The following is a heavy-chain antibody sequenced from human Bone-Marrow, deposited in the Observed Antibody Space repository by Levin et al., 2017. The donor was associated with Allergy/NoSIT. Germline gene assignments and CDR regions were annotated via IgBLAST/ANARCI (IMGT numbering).Heavy chain of an antibody. Sequence: GGSLRLSCAASEFTVSDNYMSWVRQVPGKGLEWVSRIYNDGSTFYADSVKGRFTLSRDNSNNTLYLQMNSLRPEDTAVYYCAREINYYGSGTYYYHYYMDVWGRGTTVTVS. CDR1: EFTVSDNY. CDR3: AREINYYGSGTYYYHYYMDV. J-gene: IGHJ6*03. CDR2: IYNDGST. D-gene: IGHD3-10*01. V-gene: IGHV3-66*02.